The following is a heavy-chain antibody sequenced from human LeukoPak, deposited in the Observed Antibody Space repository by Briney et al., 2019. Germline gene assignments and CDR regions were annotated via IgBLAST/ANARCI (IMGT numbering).Heavy chain of an antibody. D-gene: IGHD1-14*01. Sequence: KPSETLSLTCTVSGGSISSYYWSWIRQPPGKGLEWIGYIYYSGSTNYNPSLKSRVTISVDTSKNQFSLKLSSVTAADTAVYYCARAGKGVRNWFDPWGQGTLVTVSS. J-gene: IGHJ5*02. CDR3: ARAGKGVRNWFDP. CDR2: IYYSGST. CDR1: GGSISSYY. V-gene: IGHV4-59*01.